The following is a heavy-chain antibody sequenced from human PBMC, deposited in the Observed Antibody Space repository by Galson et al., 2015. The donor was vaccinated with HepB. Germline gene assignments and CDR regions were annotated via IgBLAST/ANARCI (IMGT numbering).Heavy chain of an antibody. Sequence: SLRLSCAASGFTFDDYAMHWVRQAPGKGLEWVSGISWNSGSIGYADSVKGRFTISRDNAKNSLYLQMNSLRAEDTALYYCAKDRYSNYGPYYFDSWGQGPLVTVSS. CDR2: ISWNSGSI. D-gene: IGHD4-11*01. J-gene: IGHJ4*02. CDR3: AKDRYSNYGPYYFDS. CDR1: GFTFDDYA. V-gene: IGHV3-9*01.